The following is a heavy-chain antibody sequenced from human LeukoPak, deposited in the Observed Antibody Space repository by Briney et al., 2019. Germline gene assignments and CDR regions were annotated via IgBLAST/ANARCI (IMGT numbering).Heavy chain of an antibody. J-gene: IGHJ5*02. Sequence: PGGSLRLSCAASGFTFSRFWMSWVRQAPGKGLEWVANIKQDGSEKYYVDSVKGRFTISRDNSKNTLYLQMNSLRAEDTAVYYCAKDGGLLWFGELCWFDPWGQGTLVTVSS. D-gene: IGHD3-10*01. CDR3: AKDGGLLWFGELCWFDP. CDR2: IKQDGSEK. V-gene: IGHV3-7*03. CDR1: GFTFSRFW.